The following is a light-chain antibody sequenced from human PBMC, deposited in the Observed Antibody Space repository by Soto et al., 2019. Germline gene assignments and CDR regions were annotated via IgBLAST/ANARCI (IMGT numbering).Light chain of an antibody. CDR3: SSYTSGSTYV. Sequence: QSVRTQPASVSGSPGQSSTISCTGTSSDVGGYNYVSWYQQHPGKAPKLMIYEVSNRPSGVSNRFSGSKSGNTASLTISGLQAEDEADYYCSSYTSGSTYVFGTGTKVTVL. J-gene: IGLJ1*01. CDR2: EVS. CDR1: SSDVGGYNY. V-gene: IGLV2-14*01.